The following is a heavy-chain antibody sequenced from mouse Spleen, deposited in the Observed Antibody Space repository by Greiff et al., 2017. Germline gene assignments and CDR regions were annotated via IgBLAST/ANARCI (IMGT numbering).Heavy chain of an antibody. CDR3: ARNDVEGWYFDV. J-gene: IGHJ1*01. V-gene: IGHV2-2*01. CDR1: GFSLTSYG. CDR2: IWSGGST. Sequence: VQLVESGPGLVQPSQSLSITCTVSGFSLTSYGVHWVRQSPGKGLEWLGVIWSGGSTDYNAAFISRLSISKDNSKSQVFFKMNSLQADDTAIYYCARNDVEGWYFDVWGAGTTVTVSS. D-gene: IGHD2-3*01.